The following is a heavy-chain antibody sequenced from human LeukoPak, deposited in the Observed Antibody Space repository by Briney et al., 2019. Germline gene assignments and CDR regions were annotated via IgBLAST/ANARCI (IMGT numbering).Heavy chain of an antibody. V-gene: IGHV3-48*03. CDR3: AKDIWVRLKGYFDY. Sequence: GGSLTLSCTASGFTFSSYEMNWVHQAPGKGLEWVSYISSSGSTIYYADSVKGRFTISRDNAKNSLYLQMNSLRAEDTALYYCAKDIWVRLKGYFDYWGQGTLVTVSS. D-gene: IGHD2-21*02. J-gene: IGHJ4*02. CDR1: GFTFSSYE. CDR2: ISSSGSTI.